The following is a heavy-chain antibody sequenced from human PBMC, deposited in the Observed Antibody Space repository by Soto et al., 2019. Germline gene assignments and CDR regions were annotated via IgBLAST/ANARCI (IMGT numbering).Heavy chain of an antibody. D-gene: IGHD6-19*01. CDR1: GYTFTSYY. J-gene: IGHJ6*03. CDR3: ARDLAAVAGNTPYYYYYYMDV. CDR2: INPSGGST. Sequence: QVQLVQSGAEVKKPGASVKVSCKASGYTFTSYYMHWVRQAPGQGLEWMGIINPSGGSTSYAQKFQGRVTMTRDTSTSIVYMELSSLRSEDTAVYYCARDLAAVAGNTPYYYYYYMDVWGKGTTVTVSS. V-gene: IGHV1-46*03.